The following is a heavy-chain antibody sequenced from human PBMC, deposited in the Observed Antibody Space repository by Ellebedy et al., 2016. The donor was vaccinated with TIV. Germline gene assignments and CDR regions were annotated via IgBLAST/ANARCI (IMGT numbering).Heavy chain of an antibody. CDR2: IRQEGDEI. J-gene: IGHJ5*02. V-gene: IGHV3-7*01. D-gene: IGHD4-17*01. Sequence: GGPLRLSCAASGFNFRSYWMTWVRQAPGKGLEWVAKIRQEGDEIYYVESVKGRFTISRDNAKNSLFLQMNSLRVEDTALYYCARRASYGDYAVQVNPWFDPWGQGTLVTVSS. CDR3: ARRASYGDYAVQVNPWFDP. CDR1: GFNFRSYW.